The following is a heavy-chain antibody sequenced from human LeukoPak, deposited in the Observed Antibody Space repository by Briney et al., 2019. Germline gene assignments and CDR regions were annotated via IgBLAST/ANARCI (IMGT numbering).Heavy chain of an antibody. CDR1: GFSFISYA. CDR2: ISNNGGIT. CDR3: ARDRDGCFDY. V-gene: IGHV3-64*01. J-gene: IGHJ4*02. Sequence: GGSLRLSCAASGFSFISYAMHWVRQAPGKGLEYVSAISNNGGITYYANSVKGRFTISRDDSKNTLYLQMGSLRAEDMAVYYCARDRDGCFDYWGQGTLVTVSS. D-gene: IGHD5-24*01.